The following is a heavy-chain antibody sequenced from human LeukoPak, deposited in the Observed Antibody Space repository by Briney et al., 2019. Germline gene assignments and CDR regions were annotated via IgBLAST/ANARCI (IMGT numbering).Heavy chain of an antibody. CDR1: GFTFSSYW. J-gene: IGHJ5*02. V-gene: IGHV3-7*03. D-gene: IGHD1-20*01. CDR2: IKQDGSEK. CDR3: AREGLLGYNNWNDACWLDP. Sequence: AGGSLRLSCAASGFTFSSYWMSWVRQAPGKGLEWVANIKQDGSEKYYVDSVKGRFTISRDNAKNSLYLQMNSLRAEDTAVYYCAREGLLGYNNWNDACWLDPWGQGTLVTVSS.